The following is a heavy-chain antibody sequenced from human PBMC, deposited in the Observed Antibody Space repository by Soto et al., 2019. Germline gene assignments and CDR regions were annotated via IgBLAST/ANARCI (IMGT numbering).Heavy chain of an antibody. D-gene: IGHD5-18*01. V-gene: IGHV3-21*01. Sequence: GGSLRLSCAASGFTFSSYSMNWVRQAPGKGLEWVSSISSSSSYIYYADSVKGRFTISRDNAKNSLYLQMNSLRAEDTAVYYCAREVTAMLYNWFDPWGQGTLVTVSS. J-gene: IGHJ5*02. CDR1: GFTFSSYS. CDR3: AREVTAMLYNWFDP. CDR2: ISSSSSYI.